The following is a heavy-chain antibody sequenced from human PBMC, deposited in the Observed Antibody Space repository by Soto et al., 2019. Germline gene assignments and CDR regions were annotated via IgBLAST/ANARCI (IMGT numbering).Heavy chain of an antibody. V-gene: IGHV4-39*01. CDR3: ARHWDIVVVPAAIPEYFQH. J-gene: IGHJ1*01. Sequence: PSETLSLTCTVSGGSISSSSYYWGWIRQPPGKGLEWIGSIYCSGSTYYNPSLKSRVTISVDTSKNQFSLKLSSVTVADTAVYYCARHWDIVVVPAAIPEYFQHWGQGTLVTVSS. D-gene: IGHD2-2*02. CDR1: GGSISSSSYY. CDR2: IYCSGST.